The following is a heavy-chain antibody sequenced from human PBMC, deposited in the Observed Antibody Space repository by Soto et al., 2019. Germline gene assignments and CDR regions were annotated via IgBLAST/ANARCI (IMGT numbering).Heavy chain of an antibody. V-gene: IGHV4-39*07. J-gene: IGHJ6*02. D-gene: IGHD3-3*01. CDR2: INYRGST. CDR1: GSSISSSGYY. Sequence: PSETLSLTCTVSGSSISSSGYYWTWIRQTPGKGLEWIGEINYRGSTYYNPSLESRITMAVDTSKNQFSLKLSSVTAADTVVYFCVRGQPHRITIFEVVIRSYDYGMDVWGQGTTVTVSS. CDR3: VRGQPHRITIFEVVIRSYDYGMDV.